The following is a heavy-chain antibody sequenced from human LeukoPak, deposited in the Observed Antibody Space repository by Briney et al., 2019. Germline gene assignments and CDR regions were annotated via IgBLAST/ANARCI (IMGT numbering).Heavy chain of an antibody. CDR2: INHSGST. Sequence: SETLSLTCAVYGGSFSGCYWSWIRQPPGKGLEWIGEINHSGSTNYNPSLKSRVTISVDTSKNQFSLKLSSVTAADTAVYYCARVGGTYAFDIWGQGTMVTVSS. D-gene: IGHD2-15*01. J-gene: IGHJ3*02. CDR1: GGSFSGCY. V-gene: IGHV4-34*01. CDR3: ARVGGTYAFDI.